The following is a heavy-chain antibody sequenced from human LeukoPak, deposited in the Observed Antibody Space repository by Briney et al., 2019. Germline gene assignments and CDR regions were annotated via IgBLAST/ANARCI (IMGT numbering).Heavy chain of an antibody. D-gene: IGHD4-23*01. CDR3: ARRAGGYSHPYDY. CDR2: IYSDDTT. CDR1: GFTVSGNY. Sequence: GSLRFSCAVSGFTVSGNYMSWIRQAPGKGLEWVSLIYSDDTTLYADSVKGRFTISRDISKNTLYLQMSSLRAEDTAVYYCARRAGGYSHPYDYWGQGVLVTVSS. J-gene: IGHJ4*02. V-gene: IGHV3-53*01.